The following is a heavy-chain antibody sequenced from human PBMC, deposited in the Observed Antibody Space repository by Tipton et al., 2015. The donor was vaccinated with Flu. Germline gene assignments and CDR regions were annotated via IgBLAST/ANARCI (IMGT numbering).Heavy chain of an antibody. D-gene: IGHD3-22*01. CDR1: GGSISSYY. CDR3: ARDNQYSDSNWFDP. Sequence: LRLSCTVSGGSISSYYWSWIRQPAGKGLEWSGRIYTSRSTNYNPSLKSRVTMSVDTSKNQFSLKLSSVTAADTAVYYCARDNQYSDSNWFDPWGQGTLVTVSS. V-gene: IGHV4-4*07. CDR2: IYTSRST. J-gene: IGHJ5*02.